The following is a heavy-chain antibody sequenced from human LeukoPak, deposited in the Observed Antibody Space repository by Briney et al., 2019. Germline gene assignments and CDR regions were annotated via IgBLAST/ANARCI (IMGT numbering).Heavy chain of an antibody. D-gene: IGHD3-22*01. CDR2: ISGSGGST. J-gene: IGHJ4*02. CDR1: GFTFSSYA. CDR3: AKDLTMIVVAFDY. V-gene: IGHV3-23*01. Sequence: PGGPLRLSCAASGFTFSSYAMSWVRQAPGKGLEWVSAISGSGGSTYYADSVKGRFTISRDNSKNTLYLQMNSLRAEDTAVYYCAKDLTMIVVAFDYWGQGTLVTVSS.